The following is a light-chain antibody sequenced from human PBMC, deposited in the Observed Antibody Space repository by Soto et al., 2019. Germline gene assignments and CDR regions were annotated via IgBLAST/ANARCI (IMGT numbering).Light chain of an antibody. J-gene: IGKJ1*01. CDR1: QSISDT. V-gene: IGKV3-15*01. Sequence: EIVMTQSPATLSVSPGGRATLSCRASQSISDTLAWYQQKPGQAPRLLIYGASTRAPGFPARFSGSGSGTDFTLTISSLQSEDFAVYYCQQYGSSRTFGQGTKVEIK. CDR2: GAS. CDR3: QQYGSSRT.